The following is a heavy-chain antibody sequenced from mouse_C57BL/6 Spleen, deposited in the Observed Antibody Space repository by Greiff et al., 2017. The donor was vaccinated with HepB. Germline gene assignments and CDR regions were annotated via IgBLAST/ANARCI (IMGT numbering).Heavy chain of an antibody. Sequence: DVQLVESGGGLVKPGGSLKLSCAASGFTFSDYGMHWVRQAPEKGLEWVAYISSGSSTIYYADTVKGRFTISRDNAKNTLFLQMTSLRSEDTAMYYCARPFPPYFDVWGTGTTVTVSS. CDR1: GFTFSDYG. J-gene: IGHJ1*03. V-gene: IGHV5-17*01. CDR2: ISSGSSTI. CDR3: ARPFPPYFDV.